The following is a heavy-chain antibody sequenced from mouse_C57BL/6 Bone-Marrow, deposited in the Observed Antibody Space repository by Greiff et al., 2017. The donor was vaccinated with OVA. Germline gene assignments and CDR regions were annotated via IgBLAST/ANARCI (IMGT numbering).Heavy chain of an antibody. Sequence: QVQLKESGPELARPWASVKISCQAFYTFSRRAHFAIRDTNYWMQWVKQRPGQGLEWIGAIYPGDGDTSYNQKFKGKATLTAATSSRTAYMQLSSLTSEDSAVYYCAIYGSSYHYYAMDYWGQGTSVTVSS. CDR3: SEDSAVYYCAIYGSSYHYYAMDY. V-gene: IGHV1-87*01. J-gene: IGHJ4*01. CDR2: GQGLEWIG. CDR1: YTFS. D-gene: IGHD1-1*01.